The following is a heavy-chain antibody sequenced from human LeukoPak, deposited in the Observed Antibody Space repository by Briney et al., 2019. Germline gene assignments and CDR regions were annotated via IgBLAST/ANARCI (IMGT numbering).Heavy chain of an antibody. CDR3: AKPDFDILTGSQSYFDY. D-gene: IGHD3-9*01. CDR2: ISGSGVTT. V-gene: IGHV3-23*01. CDR1: GFAFSSYA. J-gene: IGHJ4*02. Sequence: GGSLRPSCAAPGFAFSSYAMNWVRQAPGEGLEWVSTISGSGVTTYYADSVKGRFTISRDNSANTLYLQMNTLRAEDTAVYYCAKPDFDILTGSQSYFDYWGQGTLVTVSS.